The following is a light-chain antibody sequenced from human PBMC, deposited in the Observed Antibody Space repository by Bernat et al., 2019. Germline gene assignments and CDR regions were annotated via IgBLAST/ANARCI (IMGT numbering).Light chain of an antibody. CDR2: GAS. CDR3: QQYGSSPRVT. V-gene: IGKV3-20*01. J-gene: IGKJ3*01. Sequence: EIVLTQSPGTLSLSPGERATLSCRASESVSSSYLAWYQQQPGQAPRLLIYGASSRATGIPDRFSGSGSGTDFTLTISRLEPEDFAVYYCQQYGSSPRVTFGPGTKVDV. CDR1: ESVSSSY.